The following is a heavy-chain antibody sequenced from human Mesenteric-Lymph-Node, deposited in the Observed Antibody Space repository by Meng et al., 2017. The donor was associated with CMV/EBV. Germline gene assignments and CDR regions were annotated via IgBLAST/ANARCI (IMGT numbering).Heavy chain of an antibody. Sequence: SETLSLTCTVSGGSVSSGSYYWSWIRQPPGKGLEWIGYIYYSGSTNYNPSLKSRVTISVDTSKNQFSLKLSSVTAADTAVYYCARIRGSSVVDYWGQGTLVTVSS. J-gene: IGHJ4*02. CDR1: GGSVSSGSYY. V-gene: IGHV4-61*01. CDR3: ARIRGSSVVDY. D-gene: IGHD6-6*01. CDR2: IYYSGST.